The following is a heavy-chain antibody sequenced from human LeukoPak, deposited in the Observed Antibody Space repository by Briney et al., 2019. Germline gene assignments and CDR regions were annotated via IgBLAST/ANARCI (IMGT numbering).Heavy chain of an antibody. CDR1: GGSISTYY. J-gene: IGHJ5*02. CDR3: ARLSPSPYYDYVWGSYRRNWFDP. D-gene: IGHD3-16*02. Sequence: SETLSLTCTVSGGSISTYYWSWIRQPPGKGLEWIGYIYYSGSTNYNPSLKSRVTISVDTSKNQFSLKLSSVTAADTAVYYCARLSPSPYYDYVWGSYRRNWFDPWGQGTLVTVSS. CDR2: IYYSGST. V-gene: IGHV4-59*12.